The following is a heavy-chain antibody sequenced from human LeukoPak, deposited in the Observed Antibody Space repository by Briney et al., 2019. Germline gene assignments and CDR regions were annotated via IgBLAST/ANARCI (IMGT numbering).Heavy chain of an antibody. CDR3: ARGLKAGYSSRGFGY. D-gene: IGHD6-13*01. V-gene: IGHV4-59*08. Sequence: SETLSLTCTVSGGSISSYYWSWIRQPPGKGLEWIGYIYYSGSTNYNPSLKSRVTISVDTSKNQFSLKLSSVTAADTAVYYRARGLKAGYSSRGFGYWGQGTLVTVSS. CDR2: IYYSGST. J-gene: IGHJ4*02. CDR1: GGSISSYY.